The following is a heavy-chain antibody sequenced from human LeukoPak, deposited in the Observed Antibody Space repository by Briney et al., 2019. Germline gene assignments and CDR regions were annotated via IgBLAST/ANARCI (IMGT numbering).Heavy chain of an antibody. CDR2: IYYSGST. CDR1: GGSISSSY. CDR3: ARYNYDFWSGYSKWFDP. D-gene: IGHD3-3*01. V-gene: IGHV4-59*01. J-gene: IGHJ5*02. Sequence: PSETLSLTCTVSGGSISSSYWSWIRQPPGKGLEWIGYIYYSGSTNYNPSLKSRVTISVDTSKNQFSLKLSSVTAADTAVYYCARYNYDFWSGYSKWFDPWGQGTLVTVSS.